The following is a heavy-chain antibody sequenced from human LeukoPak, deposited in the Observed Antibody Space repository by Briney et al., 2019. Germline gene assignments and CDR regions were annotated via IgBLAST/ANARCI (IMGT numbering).Heavy chain of an antibody. CDR3: Y. Sequence: SETLSLTCTVSGGSISSSNHHWDWIRQPPGKGLEWIGNIYYSGSTYYNPSVKSRVTISVDTSRNHFSLRLSSVTAADTAVYYDYWGQGTLVTVSS. J-gene: IGHJ4*02. CDR1: GGSISSSNHH. V-gene: IGHV4-39*01. CDR2: IYYSGST.